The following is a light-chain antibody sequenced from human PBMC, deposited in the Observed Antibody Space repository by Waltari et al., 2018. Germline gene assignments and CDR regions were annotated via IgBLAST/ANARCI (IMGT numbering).Light chain of an antibody. CDR3: QQLNSNPIT. CDR1: QGISSN. J-gene: IGKJ5*01. V-gene: IGKV1-9*01. Sequence: IQLTQSPSSLSASVGDRVTITCRASQGISSNLAWYQQKPGKAPKLLISAASTLQSGVPLRFSGSGSGTDFTLTISRLQPEDFATYYCQQLNSNPITFGQGTRLEIK. CDR2: AAS.